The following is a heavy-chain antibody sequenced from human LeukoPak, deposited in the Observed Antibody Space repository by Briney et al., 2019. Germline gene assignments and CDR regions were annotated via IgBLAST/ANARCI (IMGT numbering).Heavy chain of an antibody. CDR3: ARGDIVGATDDAFDI. CDR2: INHSGST. CDR1: GFTFSNYA. Sequence: GSLRLSCVASGFTFSNYAMSWVRQAPGKGLEWIGEINHSGSTNYNPSLKSRVTISVDTSKNQFSLKLSSVTAADTAVYYCARGDIVGATDDAFDIWGQGTMVTVSS. V-gene: IGHV4-34*01. J-gene: IGHJ3*02. D-gene: IGHD1-26*01.